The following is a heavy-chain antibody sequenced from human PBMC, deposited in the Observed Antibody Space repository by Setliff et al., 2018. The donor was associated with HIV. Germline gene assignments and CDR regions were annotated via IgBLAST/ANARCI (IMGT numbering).Heavy chain of an antibody. Sequence: PGESLKISCKGSGYSFTNYWIGWVRQMPGKGLEWVGIIYPGDSDTRYSPSFQGQVTISVDKSINTAYLHWSSLKASDTAIYYCARLHDCGGDCYFDYWGQGTMVTVSS. CDR2: IYPGDSDT. D-gene: IGHD2-21*02. CDR3: ARLHDCGGDCYFDY. J-gene: IGHJ4*02. CDR1: GYSFTNYW. V-gene: IGHV5-51*01.